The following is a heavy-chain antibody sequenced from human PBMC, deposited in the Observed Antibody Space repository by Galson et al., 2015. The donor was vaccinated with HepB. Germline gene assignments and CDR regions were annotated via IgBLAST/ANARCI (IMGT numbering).Heavy chain of an antibody. J-gene: IGHJ4*02. CDR1: GFVFNDTW. Sequence: LRLSCAASGFVFNDTWMSWVRQAPGKGLEWVGRVKSKPDGGTTDYAAPVKGRFTISRDDSKNTLYLQMNSLKTEDTAVYYCTTGVGYYYGSGSRDYWGQGTLVTVSS. V-gene: IGHV3-15*01. D-gene: IGHD3-10*01. CDR3: TTGVGYYYGSGSRDY. CDR2: VKSKPDGGTT.